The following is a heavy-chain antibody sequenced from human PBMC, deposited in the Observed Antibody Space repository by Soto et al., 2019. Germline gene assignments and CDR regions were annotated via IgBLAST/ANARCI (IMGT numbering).Heavy chain of an antibody. V-gene: IGHV3-64*01. Sequence: EVQLAESGGGMVQPGGSLRLSCVASGLTFSSSDMHWVRQAPGKGLEYVSSISSNGGTTYYGNSVKGRFTISRDNSKNTLYLQMGSLRAEDMAVYYCVRRVSGNYDYWGQGTLVTVSS. D-gene: IGHD1-7*01. J-gene: IGHJ4*02. CDR2: ISSNGGTT. CDR1: GLTFSSSD. CDR3: VRRVSGNYDY.